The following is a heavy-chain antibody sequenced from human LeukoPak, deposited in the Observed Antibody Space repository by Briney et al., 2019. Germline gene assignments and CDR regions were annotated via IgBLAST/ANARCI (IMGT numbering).Heavy chain of an antibody. CDR3: ASSSGNYGNFA. J-gene: IGHJ5*02. Sequence: GGSLRLSCVASGFTFSSYWMSWVRQAPGKGLEWVANIKQDGSEKYYVDSVKGRFTISRDNAKNSLYLQMSSLRAEDTAVYFCASSSGNYGNFAWGQGTLVTVSS. D-gene: IGHD3-22*01. V-gene: IGHV3-7*02. CDR1: GFTFSSYW. CDR2: IKQDGSEK.